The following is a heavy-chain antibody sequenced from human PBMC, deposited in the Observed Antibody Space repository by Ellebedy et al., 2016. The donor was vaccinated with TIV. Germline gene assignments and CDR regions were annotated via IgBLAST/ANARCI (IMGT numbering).Heavy chain of an antibody. Sequence: AASVKVSCKVSGYTLTELSMHWVRQAPGKGLEWMGGFDPEDGETIYAQKFQGRVTMTEDTSTDTAYMELRSLRSDDTAVYYCARVPRGHDYGGENWFDPWGQGTLVTVSS. V-gene: IGHV1-24*01. CDR3: ARVPRGHDYGGENWFDP. CDR2: FDPEDGET. D-gene: IGHD4-23*01. J-gene: IGHJ5*01. CDR1: GYTLTELS.